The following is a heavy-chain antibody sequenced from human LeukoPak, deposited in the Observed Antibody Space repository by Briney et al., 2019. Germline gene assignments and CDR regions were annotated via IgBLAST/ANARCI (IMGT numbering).Heavy chain of an antibody. CDR2: IHPSGML. D-gene: IGHD3-22*01. CDR1: GASFNSDDQY. V-gene: IGHV4-31*03. CDR3: SRGLDSRKLGY. Sequence: PSQTLSLTCTVSGASFNSDDQYWNWIRQSQGKGLEWIGSIHPSGMLYNNPSLESRVTMSRDTSKNQFSLNLNSVTAADTAVYFCSRGLDSRKLGYWGQGTLVTVSS. J-gene: IGHJ4*02.